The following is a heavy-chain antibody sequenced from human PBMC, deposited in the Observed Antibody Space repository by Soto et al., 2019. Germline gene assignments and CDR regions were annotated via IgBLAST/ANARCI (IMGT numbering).Heavy chain of an antibody. J-gene: IGHJ4*02. CDR2: ISYEGSNK. D-gene: IGHD2-21*02. CDR1: GFTFSSYG. CDR3: AKDKVSVVVTAPFDY. V-gene: IGHV3-30*18. Sequence: GGSLRLSCAASGFTFSSYGMHWVREAPSKGLEWVAVISYEGSNKYYADSVKGRFTISRDNSKNTLYLQMNSLRAEDTGVYYCAKDKVSVVVTAPFDYWGQGTLVTVSS.